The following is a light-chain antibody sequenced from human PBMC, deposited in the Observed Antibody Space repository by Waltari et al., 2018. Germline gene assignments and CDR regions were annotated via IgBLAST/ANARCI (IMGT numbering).Light chain of an antibody. V-gene: IGKV1-9*01. Sequence: DIQLTQSPSFLSTSVGDRVTIPCRASQDISSHLVWYQQKPGKAPRLLVYGASTLHSGVPSRFSGTGSGTEFTLTINNLQPEDFATYYCQQLIRFPTFTFGQGTKLQIE. CDR3: QQLIRFPTFT. CDR1: QDISSH. CDR2: GAS. J-gene: IGKJ2*01.